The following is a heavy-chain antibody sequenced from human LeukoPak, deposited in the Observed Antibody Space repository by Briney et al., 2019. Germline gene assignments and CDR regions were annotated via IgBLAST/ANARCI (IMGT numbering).Heavy chain of an antibody. V-gene: IGHV4-61*02. D-gene: IGHD3-22*01. CDR3: ARPHHYYDSSGYYY. Sequence: SETLSLTCTVSGGSISSGSYYWSWIRQPAGKGLEWIGRIYTSGSTNYNPSLKSRVTISVDTSKNQFSLKLSSVTAADTAVYYCARPHHYYDSSGYYYWGQGTLVTVSS. CDR2: IYTSGST. CDR1: GGSISSGSYY. J-gene: IGHJ4*02.